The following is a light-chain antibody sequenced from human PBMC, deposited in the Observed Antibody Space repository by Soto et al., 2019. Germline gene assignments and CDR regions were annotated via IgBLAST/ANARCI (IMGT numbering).Light chain of an antibody. V-gene: IGKV3-15*01. CDR1: QDVSSN. Sequence: MVVTQSPATLSVSPGERATLSCRASQDVSSNLAWYQQKPGQAPRLLIYGASTRATGTPARFSGSGSGTEFTLTISSLQSEDYAVYFCQQYIRWPLTFGGGTKVEIK. CDR2: GAS. CDR3: QQYIRWPLT. J-gene: IGKJ4*01.